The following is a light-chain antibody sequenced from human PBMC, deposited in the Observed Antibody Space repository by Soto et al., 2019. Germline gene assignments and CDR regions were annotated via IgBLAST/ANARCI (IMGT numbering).Light chain of an antibody. J-gene: IGLJ1*01. Sequence: QSVLTQPASVSGSPGQSITISCTGTSSDVGYSNYVSWYQQLPGKAPKLMIYDVSDRPSGASNRFSGSKSGSTASLTISGLQAEDEADYYCSSYTSSSLYVFGTGTKLTVL. CDR2: DVS. CDR1: SSDVGYSNY. V-gene: IGLV2-14*01. CDR3: SSYTSSSLYV.